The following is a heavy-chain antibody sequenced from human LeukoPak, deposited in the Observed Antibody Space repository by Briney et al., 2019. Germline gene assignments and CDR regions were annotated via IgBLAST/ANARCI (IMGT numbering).Heavy chain of an antibody. D-gene: IGHD3-10*01. J-gene: IGHJ4*02. Sequence: GGSLRLSCAASGFTYRTFAMHWVRQAPGKGLEWVASISFDGSNQYAADSVKGRFTISRDNSKNTLYLQMNSLRAEDTAVYYCAKDYYGSGSYHKSSDYWGQGTLVTVSS. CDR2: ISFDGSNQ. CDR1: GFTYRTFA. V-gene: IGHV3-30*04. CDR3: AKDYYGSGSYHKSSDY.